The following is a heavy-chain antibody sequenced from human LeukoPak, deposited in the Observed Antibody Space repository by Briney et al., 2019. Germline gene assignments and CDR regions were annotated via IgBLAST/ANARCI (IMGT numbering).Heavy chain of an antibody. D-gene: IGHD6-13*01. Sequence: SQTLSLACAISGDSVSSNSAAWNWIRQSPSRGLEWLGRTYYRSKWYNDYAGSVKSRITINPDTSKNQFSLQLNSVTPEDTAVYYCARDLAAAGYNWFDPWGQGTLVTVSS. CDR1: GDSVSSNSAA. V-gene: IGHV6-1*01. CDR3: ARDLAAAGYNWFDP. J-gene: IGHJ5*02. CDR2: TYYRSKWYN.